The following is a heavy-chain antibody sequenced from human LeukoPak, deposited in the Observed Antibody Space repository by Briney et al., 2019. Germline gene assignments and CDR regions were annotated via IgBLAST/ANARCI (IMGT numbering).Heavy chain of an antibody. Sequence: PGGSLRLSCAASGFTFSSYGMHWVRQAPGKGLEWVAVISYDGSNKYYADSVKGRFTISRDNSKNTLYLQMNSLRAEDTAVYYCAKDQDYGDYSFDYWGRGTLVTVSS. CDR1: GFTFSSYG. J-gene: IGHJ4*02. CDR3: AKDQDYGDYSFDY. V-gene: IGHV3-30*18. CDR2: ISYDGSNK. D-gene: IGHD4-17*01.